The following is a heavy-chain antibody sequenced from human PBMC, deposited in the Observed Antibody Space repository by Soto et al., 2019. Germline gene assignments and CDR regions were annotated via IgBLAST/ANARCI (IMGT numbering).Heavy chain of an antibody. V-gene: IGHV4-59*01. Sequence: PAETLSLTCTVSGGSLSSYYWSWIRQPPGKGLEWIGYIYYSGSTNYNPSLKSRVTISVDTPKNQFSLKLSSVTAADTAVYYCARDQYGSCYDSPYSYGMYVCSQRTTVPVS. J-gene: IGHJ6*02. CDR3: ARDQYGSCYDSPYSYGMYV. CDR1: GGSLSSYY. CDR2: IYYSGST. D-gene: IGHD5-12*01.